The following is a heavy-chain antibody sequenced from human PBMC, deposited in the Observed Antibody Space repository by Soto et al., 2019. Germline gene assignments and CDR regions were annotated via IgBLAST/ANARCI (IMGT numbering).Heavy chain of an antibody. V-gene: IGHV1-58*01. J-gene: IGHJ6*02. CDR3: AAGLYDFWSGYRPLYGMDV. Sequence: GASVKVSCKASGFTFTSSAVQWVRHARGQRLEWIGWIVVGSGNTNYAQKFQERVTITRDMSTSTAYMELSSLRSEDTAVYYCAAGLYDFWSGYRPLYGMDVWGQGTTVTVSS. D-gene: IGHD3-3*01. CDR2: IVVGSGNT. CDR1: GFTFTSSA.